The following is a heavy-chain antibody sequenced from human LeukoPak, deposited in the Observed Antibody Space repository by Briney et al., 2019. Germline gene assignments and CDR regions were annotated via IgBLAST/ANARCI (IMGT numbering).Heavy chain of an antibody. CDR1: GFTFSSYG. Sequence: GGSLRLSCAASGFTFSSYGMHWVRQAPGEGLEWVAVISYDGSNKYYADSVKGRFTISRDNSKNTLYLQMNSLRAEDTAVYYCAKEDSSSWPYNWFDPWGQGTLVTVSS. V-gene: IGHV3-30*18. D-gene: IGHD6-13*01. J-gene: IGHJ5*02. CDR3: AKEDSSSWPYNWFDP. CDR2: ISYDGSNK.